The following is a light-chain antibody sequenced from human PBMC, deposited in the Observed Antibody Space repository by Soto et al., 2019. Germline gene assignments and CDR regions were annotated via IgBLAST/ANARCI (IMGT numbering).Light chain of an antibody. Sequence: DIQMTQSPSSLSASVGDRVTITCRASQRIATYLNWYQHKPGQAPKLLIYVASLLQSGVPSRFSGSGSGTDFTLTISGLQPEDFATYYCQQSYDTVAITFGQGTRLESK. CDR1: QRIATY. J-gene: IGKJ5*01. V-gene: IGKV1-39*01. CDR3: QQSYDTVAIT. CDR2: VAS.